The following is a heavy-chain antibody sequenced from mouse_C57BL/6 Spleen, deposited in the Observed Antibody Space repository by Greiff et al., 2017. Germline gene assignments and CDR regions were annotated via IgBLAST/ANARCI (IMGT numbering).Heavy chain of an antibody. V-gene: IGHV5-17*01. CDR3: ARASYYLGDD. CDR1: GFTFSDYG. D-gene: IGHD1-1*01. CDR2: ISSGSSTI. Sequence: EVKLQESGGGLVKPGGSLKLSCAASGFTFSDYGMHWVRQAPEKGLEWVAYISSGSSTIYSADTVKGRFTISRDNAKNTLFLQMTSLRSEDTARYYCARASYYLGDDWGQGTTLTVSS. J-gene: IGHJ2*01.